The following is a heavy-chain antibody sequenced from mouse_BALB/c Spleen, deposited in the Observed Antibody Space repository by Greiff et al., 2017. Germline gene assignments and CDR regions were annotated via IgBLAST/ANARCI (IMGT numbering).Heavy chain of an antibody. D-gene: IGHD2-4*01. CDR1: GFTFSSYA. Sequence: EVQRVESGGGLVKPGGSLKLSCAASGFTFSSYAMSWVRQTPEKRLEWVASISSGGSTYYPDSVKGRFTISRDNARNILYLQMSSLRSEDTAMYYCARVRDYDEAMDYWGQGTSVTVSS. CDR2: ISSGGST. CDR3: ARVRDYDEAMDY. J-gene: IGHJ4*01. V-gene: IGHV5-6-5*01.